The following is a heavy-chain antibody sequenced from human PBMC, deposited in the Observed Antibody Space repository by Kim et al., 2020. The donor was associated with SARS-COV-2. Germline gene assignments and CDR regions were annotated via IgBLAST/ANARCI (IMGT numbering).Heavy chain of an antibody. V-gene: IGHV4-34*01. CDR2: INHSGST. D-gene: IGHD1-26*01. CDR3: ARGQGGAYYYYGMDV. CDR1: GGSFSGYY. J-gene: IGHJ6*02. Sequence: SETLSLTCAVYGGSFSGYYWSWIRQPPGKGLEWIGEINHSGSTNYNPSLKSRVTISVDTSKNQFSLKLSSVTAADTAVYYCARGQGGAYYYYGMDVWGQG.